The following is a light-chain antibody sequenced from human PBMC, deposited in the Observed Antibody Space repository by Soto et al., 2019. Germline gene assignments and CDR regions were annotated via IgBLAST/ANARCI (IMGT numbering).Light chain of an antibody. CDR3: HQYHYWSRPA. Sequence: EVVMTQSPATLSVSPGEGATLSCRASQSISSDLAWYQQKPGQGPRLLIYSASTRATGIPARISGSGSKTEFTLTISSLRSEDFAVYYCHQYHYWSRPAFGGGTKVDIK. J-gene: IGKJ4*01. CDR1: QSISSD. CDR2: SAS. V-gene: IGKV3-15*01.